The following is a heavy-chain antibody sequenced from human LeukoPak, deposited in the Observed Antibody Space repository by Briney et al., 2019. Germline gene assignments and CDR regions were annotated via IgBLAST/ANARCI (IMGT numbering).Heavy chain of an antibody. CDR1: GFTFSSYG. Sequence: PGGSLRLSCAASGFTFSSYGMHWVRQAPGKGLEWVAVISYDGSNKYYADSVKGRFTISRDNSKNTLYLQMNSLRAEDTAVYYCAKGEGALPRLFDYWGQGTLVTVSS. D-gene: IGHD1-26*01. V-gene: IGHV3-30*18. CDR3: AKGEGALPRLFDY. J-gene: IGHJ4*02. CDR2: ISYDGSNK.